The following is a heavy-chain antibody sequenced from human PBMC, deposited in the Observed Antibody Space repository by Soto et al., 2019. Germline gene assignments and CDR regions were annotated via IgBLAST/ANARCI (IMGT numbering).Heavy chain of an antibody. CDR2: IKSKTDGGTT. CDR3: TTARGDYVWGSYRPKRGDNDAFDI. CDR1: GFTFSNAW. V-gene: IGHV3-15*01. Sequence: GGSLRLSCAASGFTFSNAWMSWVRQAPGKGLEWVGRIKSKTDGGTTDYAAPVKGRFTISRDDSKNTLYLQMNSLKTEDTAVYYCTTARGDYVWGSYRPKRGDNDAFDIWGQGTMVTVSS. J-gene: IGHJ3*02. D-gene: IGHD3-16*02.